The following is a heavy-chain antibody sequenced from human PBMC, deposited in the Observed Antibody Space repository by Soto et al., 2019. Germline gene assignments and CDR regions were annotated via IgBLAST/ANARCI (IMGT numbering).Heavy chain of an antibody. Sequence: SETLSLTCTVSGGSISSGGYYWSWIRQHPGKGLEWIGYIYYSGSTYYNPSLKSRVTISVDTSKNQFSLKLSSVTAADTAGYNCGRGAVADFFDYWGQGTLVTVSP. CDR3: GRGAVADFFDY. D-gene: IGHD6-19*01. CDR1: GGSISSGGYY. J-gene: IGHJ4*02. V-gene: IGHV4-31*03. CDR2: IYYSGST.